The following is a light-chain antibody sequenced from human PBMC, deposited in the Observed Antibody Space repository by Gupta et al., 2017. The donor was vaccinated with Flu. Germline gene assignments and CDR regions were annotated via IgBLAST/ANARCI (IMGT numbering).Light chain of an antibody. CDR1: RSISDW. V-gene: IGKV1-5*03. CDR2: KAS. Sequence: DVHMTQSPSTLSASVGDRVTITCRASRSISDWLAWYQQRPGKAPQVLISKASHLESGVPSRFSGTGSGTEFTLTISSLQPEDFATYYWQQDSDMFTFGQGTKMEIE. CDR3: QQDSDMFT. J-gene: IGKJ2*01.